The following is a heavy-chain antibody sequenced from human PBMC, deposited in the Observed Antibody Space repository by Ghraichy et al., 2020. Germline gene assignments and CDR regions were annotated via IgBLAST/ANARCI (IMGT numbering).Heavy chain of an antibody. Sequence: SETLSLTCTVSGGSISSSSYYWGWIRQPPGKGLEWIGSIYYSGSTYYNPSLKSRVTISVDTSKNQFSLKLSSVTAVDTAVYYCARVWYFGWYFDLWGRGTLVTVSS. CDR3: ARVWYFGWYFDL. J-gene: IGHJ2*01. CDR2: IYYSGST. CDR1: GGSISSSSYY. V-gene: IGHV4-39*01. D-gene: IGHD6-13*01.